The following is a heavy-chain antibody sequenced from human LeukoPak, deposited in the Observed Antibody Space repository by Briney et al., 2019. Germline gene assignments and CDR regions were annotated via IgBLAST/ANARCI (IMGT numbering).Heavy chain of an antibody. V-gene: IGHV4-4*07. CDR3: ARDPDPSWSGWPFDY. D-gene: IGHD3-3*01. CDR1: GGSISSYY. CDR2: IYTSGST. J-gene: IGHJ4*02. Sequence: PSETLSLTCTVSGGSISSYYWSWIRQPAGKGLEWIGRIYTSGSTNYNPSRKSRVTMSVDTSKNQFSLKLSSVTAADTAVYYCARDPDPSWSGWPFDYWGQGTLVTVSS.